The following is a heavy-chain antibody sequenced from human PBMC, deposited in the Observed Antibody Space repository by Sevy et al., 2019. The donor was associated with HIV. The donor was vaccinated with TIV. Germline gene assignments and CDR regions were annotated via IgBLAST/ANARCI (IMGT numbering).Heavy chain of an antibody. Sequence: GGSLRLSCAASGVTFSSYSMNWVRQAPGKGLEWVSSISPDSGYIYYADSVKGRFTISRDNAKNSLYLQMNSLRAEDTAVYYCARGDSSGAAFDIWGQGSMVTVSS. J-gene: IGHJ3*02. D-gene: IGHD6-25*01. CDR3: ARGDSSGAAFDI. CDR1: GVTFSSYS. CDR2: ISPDSGYI. V-gene: IGHV3-21*01.